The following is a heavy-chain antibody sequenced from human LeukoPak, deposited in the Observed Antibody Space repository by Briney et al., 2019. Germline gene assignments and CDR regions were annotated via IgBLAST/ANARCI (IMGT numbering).Heavy chain of an antibody. V-gene: IGHV1-2*02. J-gene: IGHJ4*02. CDR3: ARDTCSSTSCYTIGY. CDR1: GYTFIGFY. D-gene: IGHD2-2*02. Sequence: ASVKVSCKASGYTFIGFYMHWVRQAPGQGLEWMGWINPNSGGTNYAQKFQGRVTMTRDTSISTAYMELSRLRSDDTAVYYCARDTCSSTSCYTIGYWGQGTLVTVSS. CDR2: INPNSGGT.